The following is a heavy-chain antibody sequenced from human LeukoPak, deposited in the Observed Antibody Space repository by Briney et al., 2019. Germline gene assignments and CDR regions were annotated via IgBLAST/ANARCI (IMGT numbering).Heavy chain of an antibody. CDR3: AREVRYCSGGSCYREGFDY. D-gene: IGHD2-15*01. CDR2: IYTSGST. J-gene: IGHJ4*02. V-gene: IGHV4-61*02. Sequence: PSETLSLTCAVSGYSISSGYYWSWIRQPAGKGLEWIGRIYTSGSTNYNPSLKSRVTISVDTSKNQFSLKLSSVTAADTAVYYCAREVRYCSGGSCYREGFDYWGQGTLVTVSS. CDR1: GYSISSGYY.